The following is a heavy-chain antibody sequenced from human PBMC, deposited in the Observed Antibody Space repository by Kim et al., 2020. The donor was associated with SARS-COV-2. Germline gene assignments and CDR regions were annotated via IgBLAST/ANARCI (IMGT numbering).Heavy chain of an antibody. J-gene: IGHJ5*02. CDR1: GGSFSGYY. V-gene: IGHV4-34*01. D-gene: IGHD3-3*01. CDR2: INHSGST. Sequence: SETLSLTCAVYGGSFSGYYWSWIRQPPGKGLEWIGEINHSGSTNYNPSLKSRVTISVDTSKNQFSLKLSSVTAADTAVYYCARAGLLTIFGVVISNWFDPWGQGTLVTVSS. CDR3: ARAGLLTIFGVVISNWFDP.